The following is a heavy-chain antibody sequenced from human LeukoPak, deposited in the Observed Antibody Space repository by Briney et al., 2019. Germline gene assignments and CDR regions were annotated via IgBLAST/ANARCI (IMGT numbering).Heavy chain of an antibody. D-gene: IGHD2-2*02. CDR2: INHSGST. J-gene: IGHJ5*02. Sequence: PSETLSLTCAVYGGSFSGYYWSWIRQPPGKGLEWIGEINHSGSTNYNPSLKSRVTISVDTSKNQFSLKLSSVTAADTAAYYCARGLKGYCSSTSCYTRNWFDPWGQGTLVTVSS. CDR1: GGSFSGYY. CDR3: ARGLKGYCSSTSCYTRNWFDP. V-gene: IGHV4-34*01.